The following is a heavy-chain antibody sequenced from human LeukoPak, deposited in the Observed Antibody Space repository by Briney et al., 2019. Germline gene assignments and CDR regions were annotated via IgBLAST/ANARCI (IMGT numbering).Heavy chain of an antibody. Sequence: PGGSLRLSCAASGFTLTRYWMAWVRQAPGKGLEWVANINQDGSEKYYMDSVKGRFTISRDNAKNSLYLQMNSLRAEDTAVYYCARDGTPLYYYDSGSHYYFDYWGQGTLVTVSS. CDR3: ARDGTPLYYYDSGSHYYFDY. V-gene: IGHV3-7*01. CDR2: INQDGSEK. J-gene: IGHJ4*02. D-gene: IGHD3-10*01. CDR1: GFTLTRYW.